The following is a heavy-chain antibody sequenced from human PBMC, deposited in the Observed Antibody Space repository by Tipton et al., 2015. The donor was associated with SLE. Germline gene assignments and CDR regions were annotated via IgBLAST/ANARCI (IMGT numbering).Heavy chain of an antibody. J-gene: IGHJ3*02. V-gene: IGHV4-39*07. CDR2: IYYSGST. CDR1: GGSISSSSYY. Sequence: TLSLTCTVSGGSISSSSYYWGWICQPPGKGLEWIGSIYYSGSTYYNPSLKSRVTISVDTSKNQFSLKLSSVTAADTAVYYCAREGGYSSSSDAFDIWGQGTMVTVSS. D-gene: IGHD6-6*01. CDR3: AREGGYSSSSDAFDI.